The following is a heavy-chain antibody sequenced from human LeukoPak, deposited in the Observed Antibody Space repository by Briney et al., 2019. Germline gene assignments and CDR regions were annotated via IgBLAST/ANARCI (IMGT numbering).Heavy chain of an antibody. V-gene: IGHV3-48*03. J-gene: IGHJ4*02. Sequence: PGGSLRLSCAASGFTFNSYEMNWVRQAPGKGLEWISYISSSANSIYYADSVKGRFTISRDNAKNSLYLQMNSLRAEDTAVYYCARSRRGKQQLVGVDYWGQGTLVTVSS. CDR3: ARSRRGKQQLVGVDY. CDR1: GFTFNSYE. CDR2: ISSSANSI. D-gene: IGHD6-13*01.